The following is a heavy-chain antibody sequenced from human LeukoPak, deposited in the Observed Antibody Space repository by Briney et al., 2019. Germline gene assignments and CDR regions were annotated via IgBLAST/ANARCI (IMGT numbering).Heavy chain of an antibody. CDR1: GYSFTNYW. J-gene: IGHJ3*02. CDR3: ARSIRGPHDAFDI. CDR2: IYPGDSDT. V-gene: IGHV5-51*04. D-gene: IGHD3-10*01. Sequence: GESLKISCKGSGYSFTNYWIAWVRQMPGKGLEWMGIIYPGDSDTRYGPSFQGQVTISADKPISTAYLQWSSLKASDTAIYYCARSIRGPHDAFDIWGQGTVVTVSS.